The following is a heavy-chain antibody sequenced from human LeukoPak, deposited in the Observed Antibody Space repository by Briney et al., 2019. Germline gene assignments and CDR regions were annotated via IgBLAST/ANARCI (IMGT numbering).Heavy chain of an antibody. Sequence: SETLSLICAVYGESLSGYYWSWIRQPPGKGLEWIGEINQSGTTNYNPSLKSQVTISVDTSKNQFSLKLNSVTAADTALYFCARGRRPPLIPTAIYYYYHMDVWGKGTMVTVSS. D-gene: IGHD2-2*02. J-gene: IGHJ6*03. CDR2: INQSGTT. V-gene: IGHV4-34*01. CDR3: ARGRRPPLIPTAIYYYYHMDV. CDR1: GESLSGYY.